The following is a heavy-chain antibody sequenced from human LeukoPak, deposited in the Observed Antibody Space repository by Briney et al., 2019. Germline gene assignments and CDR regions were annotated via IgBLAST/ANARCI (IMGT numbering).Heavy chain of an antibody. CDR1: GFTFSSYG. CDR3: AKVSWVVPAANYFDY. D-gene: IGHD2-2*01. Sequence: GGSLRLSCAASGFTFSSYGMHWVRQAPGKGLEWVAVISYDGSNKYYADSVKGRFTISRDNSKNTLYLQMNSLRAEDTAVYYCAKVSWVVPAANYFDYWGQGTLVTVSS. CDR2: ISYDGSNK. J-gene: IGHJ4*02. V-gene: IGHV3-30*18.